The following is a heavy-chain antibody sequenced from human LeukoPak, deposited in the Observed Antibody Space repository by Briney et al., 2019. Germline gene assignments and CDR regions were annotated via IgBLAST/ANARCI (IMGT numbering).Heavy chain of an antibody. V-gene: IGHV4-59*08. Sequence: PSETLSLTCTVSGGSISSYYWSWIRQPPGKGLEWIGYIYYSGSTNYNPSLKSRVTISVDTSKNQFSLKLSSVTAADTAVYYCARRRDEMAYAFDIWGQGTMVTVSS. CDR2: IYYSGST. J-gene: IGHJ3*02. D-gene: IGHD5-24*01. CDR3: ARRRDEMAYAFDI. CDR1: GGSISSYY.